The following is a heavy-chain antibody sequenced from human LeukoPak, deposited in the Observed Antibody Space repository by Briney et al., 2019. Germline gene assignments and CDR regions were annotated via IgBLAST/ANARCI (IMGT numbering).Heavy chain of an antibody. CDR2: IYHSGST. V-gene: IGHV4-38-2*02. Sequence: PSETLSLTCTVSGYSISSGYFWGWIRQPPGKGLEWIGRIYHSGSTYYDPSLKSRVTISVDTSRNQFSLKLSSVTAADTAVYYCARARETVEYTYYFDYWGQGALVTVSS. D-gene: IGHD2-2*02. J-gene: IGHJ4*02. CDR3: ARARETVEYTYYFDY. CDR1: GYSISSGYF.